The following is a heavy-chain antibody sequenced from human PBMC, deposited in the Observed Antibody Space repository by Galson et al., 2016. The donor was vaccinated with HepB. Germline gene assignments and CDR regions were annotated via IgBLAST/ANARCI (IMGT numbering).Heavy chain of an antibody. CDR3: ARTYSSAPHLDY. Sequence: SLRLSCAASGFTLGTFWMTWVRQAPGKGLEWVANIKEDGSEKNYVDSVKGRFTISRDNAKNSLYLEMNSLRAEDTAVYYCARTYSSAPHLDYWGQGTLVTVSS. D-gene: IGHD6-25*01. CDR1: GFTLGTFW. CDR2: IKEDGSEK. V-gene: IGHV3-7*03. J-gene: IGHJ4*02.